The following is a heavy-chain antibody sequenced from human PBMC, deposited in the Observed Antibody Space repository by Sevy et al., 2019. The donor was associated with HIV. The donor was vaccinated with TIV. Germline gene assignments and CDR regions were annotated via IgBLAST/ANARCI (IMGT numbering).Heavy chain of an antibody. V-gene: IGHV3-64D*06. CDR3: VKDPDYNFWRGDYGMDV. Sequence: GGSLRLSCSGSGFSFSNSAMNWVRQTPGKGLKYVSAISSDGVSTYYTDSVRGRFTISRDNSKNTLYLQMSNLRVEDTAVDYCVKDPDYNFWRGDYGMDVWGQGTTVTVSS. J-gene: IGHJ6*02. D-gene: IGHD3-3*01. CDR2: ISSDGVST. CDR1: GFSFSNSA.